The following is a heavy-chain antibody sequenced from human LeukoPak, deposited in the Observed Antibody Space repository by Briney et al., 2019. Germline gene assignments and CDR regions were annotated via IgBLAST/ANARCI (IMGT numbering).Heavy chain of an antibody. V-gene: IGHV4-38-2*01. Sequence: SETLSLTCAVSGSSITSVYYWGWIRQPPGKGLEWIGSIHHSRTTYYRPSLKGRVTISVDTSKNQFSLKMRSVTAADTAIYYCARSLYCSSTSCSDAFDIWGQGTLVTVSS. D-gene: IGHD2-2*01. J-gene: IGHJ3*02. CDR2: IHHSRTT. CDR3: ARSLYCSSTSCSDAFDI. CDR1: GSSITSVYY.